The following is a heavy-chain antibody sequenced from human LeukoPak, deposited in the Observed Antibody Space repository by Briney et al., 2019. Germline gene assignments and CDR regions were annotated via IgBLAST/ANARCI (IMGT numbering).Heavy chain of an antibody. J-gene: IGHJ6*02. CDR3: ASLEYDGMDV. CDR1: GFTFSNYA. D-gene: IGHD3-3*01. CDR2: ISYDGSNK. Sequence: GRSLRLSCAASGFTFSNYAMHWVRQAPGKGLEWVAVISYDGSNKYYADSVKGRFTISRDNSKNTLYLQMNSLRAEDTAVYYCASLEYDGMDVWGQGTTVTVSS. V-gene: IGHV3-30*14.